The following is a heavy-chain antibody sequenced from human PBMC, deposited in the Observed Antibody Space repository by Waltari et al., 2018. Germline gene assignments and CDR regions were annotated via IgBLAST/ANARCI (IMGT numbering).Heavy chain of an antibody. CDR3: ARDTEAHYHYHYGMDV. CDR1: GFTFSSYG. D-gene: IGHD2-8*02. J-gene: IGHJ6*02. Sequence: QVQLVESGGGVVQPGRSLRLSCAASGFTFSSYGMNWVRQAPGKGLEWVAVRWYDGSNKYYADSVKGRFTISRDNTKNTLYVQMNSLRVEDTAVYYCARDTEAHYHYHYGMDVWGQGTTVTVSS. CDR2: RWYDGSNK. V-gene: IGHV3-33*01.